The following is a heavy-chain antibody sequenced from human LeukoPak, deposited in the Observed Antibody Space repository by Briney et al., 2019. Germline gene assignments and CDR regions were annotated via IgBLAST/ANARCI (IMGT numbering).Heavy chain of an antibody. CDR3: SRDFGEPTGYYMDV. CDR1: GGTFSSYA. CDR2: IIPIFGTA. J-gene: IGHJ6*03. D-gene: IGHD3-3*01. Sequence: SVEVSCKASGGTFSSYAISWVRQAPGQGLEWMGGIIPIFGTANYAQKFQGRVTITTDESTSTAYMELSSLRSEDTAVYYCSRDFGEPTGYYMDVWGKGTTVTVSS. V-gene: IGHV1-69*05.